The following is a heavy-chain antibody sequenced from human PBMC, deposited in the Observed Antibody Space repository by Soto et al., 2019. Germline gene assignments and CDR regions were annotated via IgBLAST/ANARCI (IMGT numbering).Heavy chain of an antibody. CDR3: ARDPYGRNWXDP. J-gene: IGHJ5*02. D-gene: IGHD4-17*01. V-gene: IGHV4-30-4*01. Sequence: PSETLSLTCTVSGGSISSGDYYWSWIRQPPGKGLEWIGYIYYSGSTYYNPSLKSRVTISVDTSKNQFSLKLSSVTAADTAVYYCARDPYGRNWXDPWGQGTLVTVSS. CDR2: IYYSGST. CDR1: GGSISSGDYY.